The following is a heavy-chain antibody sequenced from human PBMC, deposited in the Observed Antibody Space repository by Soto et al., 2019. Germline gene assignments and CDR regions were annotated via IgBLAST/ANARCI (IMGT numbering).Heavy chain of an antibody. J-gene: IGHJ6*02. CDR3: ARVAHCISSSCYGRIYGMDV. CDR1: GGSISSYY. CDR2: IYYSGST. D-gene: IGHD2-2*01. Sequence: TSETLSLTCTVSGGSISSYYWSWVRQPPGKGLEWIGYIYYSGSTNYNPSLKSRVTISVDTSKNQFSLKLSSVTAADTAVYYCARVAHCISSSCYGRIYGMDVWGQGTTVTVSS. V-gene: IGHV4-59*01.